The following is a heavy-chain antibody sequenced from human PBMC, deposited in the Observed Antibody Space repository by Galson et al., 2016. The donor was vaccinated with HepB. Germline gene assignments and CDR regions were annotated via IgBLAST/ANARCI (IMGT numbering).Heavy chain of an antibody. CDR1: GFIFSNYA. CDR3: AKGAVIGRGAPFDY. CDR2: LSADATAP. D-gene: IGHD5-24*01. Sequence: SLRLSCAASGFIFSNYAMSWVRQAPGNGLEWVSTLSADATAPYYADSVRGRFYISRDNSRNTLYLQINSLGAEDTAVYYCAKGAVIGRGAPFDYWGQGALVILSS. V-gene: IGHV3-23*01. J-gene: IGHJ4*02.